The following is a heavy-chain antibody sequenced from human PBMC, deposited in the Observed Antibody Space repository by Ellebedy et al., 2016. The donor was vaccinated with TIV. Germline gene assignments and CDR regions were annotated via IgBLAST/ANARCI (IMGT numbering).Heavy chain of an antibody. D-gene: IGHD2-8*01. Sequence: AASVKVSCKASGGTFSSYAISWVRQAPGQGLEWMGRIIPILGIANYAQKFQGRVTITADKSTSTAYMELRSLRSDDTAVYYCARSLRGYCTNGVCYSADPFDYWGQGTLVTVSS. CDR3: ARSLRGYCTNGVCYSADPFDY. J-gene: IGHJ4*02. V-gene: IGHV1-69*04. CDR2: IIPILGIA. CDR1: GGTFSSYA.